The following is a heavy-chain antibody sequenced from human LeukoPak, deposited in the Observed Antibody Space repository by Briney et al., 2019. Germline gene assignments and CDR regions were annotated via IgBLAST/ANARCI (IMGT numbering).Heavy chain of an antibody. Sequence: GGSLRLSCAGSRFTFSSYAMSWVRQAPGKGLQWVSTISGRGTDTYYADSVKGRFIISRDNSNSTLSLQMSSLRAEDTAVYYCAKGAFPTAMVTPYFDYWGQGALATVSS. CDR3: AKGAFPTAMVTPYFDY. CDR1: RFTFSSYA. J-gene: IGHJ4*02. D-gene: IGHD5-18*01. V-gene: IGHV3-23*01. CDR2: ISGRGTDT.